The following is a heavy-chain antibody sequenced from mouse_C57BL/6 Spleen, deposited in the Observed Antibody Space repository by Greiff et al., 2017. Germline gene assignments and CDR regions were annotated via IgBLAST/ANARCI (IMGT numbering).Heavy chain of an antibody. V-gene: IGHV1-81*01. D-gene: IGHD2-3*01. Sequence: VQRVESGAELARPGASVKLSCKASGYTFTSYGISWVKQRTGQGLEWIGEIYPRSGNTYYNEKFKGKATLTADKSSSTAYMELRSLTSEDSAVYFCARDGIYDGYYYAMDYWGQGTSVTVSS. J-gene: IGHJ4*01. CDR3: ARDGIYDGYYYAMDY. CDR1: GYTFTSYG. CDR2: IYPRSGNT.